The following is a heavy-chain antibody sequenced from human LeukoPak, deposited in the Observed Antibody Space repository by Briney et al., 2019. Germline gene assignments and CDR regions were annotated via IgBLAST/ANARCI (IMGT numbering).Heavy chain of an antibody. V-gene: IGHV3-49*04. CDR2: IRGKGFGGTT. CDR3: TRGYNNYVALFYY. Sequence: PGGSLRLSCTVSGFTFGDYAMNWVRQAPGRGLEWVGLIRGKGFGGTTEYAASVKGRFTISRDDSKSIAYLQMNSLTTEDTAVYYCTRGYNNYVALFYYWGQGTLVTVSS. J-gene: IGHJ4*02. CDR1: GFTFGDYA. D-gene: IGHD4-11*01.